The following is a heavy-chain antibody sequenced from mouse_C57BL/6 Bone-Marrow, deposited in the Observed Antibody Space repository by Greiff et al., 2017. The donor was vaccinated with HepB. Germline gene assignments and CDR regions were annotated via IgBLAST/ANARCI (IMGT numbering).Heavy chain of an antibody. CDR1: YFAFMASA. Sequence: LKESGAELVRPGSSVKLSCKDSYFAFMASAMHWVKQSPGHGLEWIGSFTMYSDATEYSENFKGKATLTANTSASTAYMELSSLTSEDSAVYYCAWAIYYDYDFDYWGQGTTLTVSS. J-gene: IGHJ2*01. CDR3: AWAIYYDYDFDY. D-gene: IGHD2-4*01. CDR2: FTMYSDAT. V-gene: IGHV1-49*01.